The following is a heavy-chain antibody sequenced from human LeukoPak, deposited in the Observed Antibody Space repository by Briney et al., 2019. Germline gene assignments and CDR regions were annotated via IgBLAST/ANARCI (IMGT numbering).Heavy chain of an antibody. CDR2: IYNSGST. D-gene: IGHD3-10*01. V-gene: IGHV4-38-2*02. J-gene: IGHJ6*03. CDR1: GYSISSGYF. CDR3: ARSTVRGHSYYYYMDV. Sequence: SETLSLTCTVSGYSISSGYFWGWIRQPPGKGLEWIGTIYNSGSTYYNASLESRVTISVDTSKNQFSLKLSSVTAADTAVYFCARSTVRGHSYYYYMDVWGKGTTVTVSS.